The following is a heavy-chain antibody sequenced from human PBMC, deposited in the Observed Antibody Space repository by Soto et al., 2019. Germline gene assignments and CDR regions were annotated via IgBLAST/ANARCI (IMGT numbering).Heavy chain of an antibody. CDR2: IGAAGDP. J-gene: IGHJ3*01. Sequence: EVQLVESGGGLAQPGGSLRLSCTVSGFNFNNYDMYWVRQVAGKGLEWVSGIGAAGDPYYAASVKGRFTISRENAKNSLYLQLRRLTGGDTGIYYCARGNGENFGPAMGDGFDFWGQGTTVTVS. D-gene: IGHD2-8*01. V-gene: IGHV3-13*05. CDR3: ARGNGENFGPAMGDGFDF. CDR1: GFNFNNYD.